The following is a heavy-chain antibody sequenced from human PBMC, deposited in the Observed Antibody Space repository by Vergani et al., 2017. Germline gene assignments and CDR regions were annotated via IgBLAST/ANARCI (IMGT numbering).Heavy chain of an antibody. D-gene: IGHD3-9*01. CDR2: IIPIFGTA. Sequence: QVQLVQSGAELKKPGSSVKVSCKASGGTFSSYAISWVRQAPGQGLEWMGGIIPIFGTANYAQKFQGRVTITADESTSTAYMELSSLRSEDTAVYYCARVVLARYFDWLPSYMDVWGKGTTVTVSS. CDR1: GGTFSSYA. V-gene: IGHV1-69*01. J-gene: IGHJ6*03. CDR3: ARVVLARYFDWLPSYMDV.